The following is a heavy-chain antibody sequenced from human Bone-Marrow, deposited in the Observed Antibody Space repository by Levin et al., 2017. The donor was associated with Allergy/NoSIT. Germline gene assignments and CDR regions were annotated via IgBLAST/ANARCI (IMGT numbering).Heavy chain of an antibody. Sequence: GESLKISCAASGVIFRNFWMSWVRQAPGKGLEWVANIKQDGSEKYYMDSVKGRFTISRDNYKNLVYLQMNNLRAEDTAVHYCARDGNHHDSSGYYYYYGMDVWGQGTTVIVSS. V-gene: IGHV3-7*01. CDR1: GVIFRNFW. CDR2: IKQDGSEK. J-gene: IGHJ6*02. D-gene: IGHD3-22*01. CDR3: ARDGNHHDSSGYYYYYGMDV.